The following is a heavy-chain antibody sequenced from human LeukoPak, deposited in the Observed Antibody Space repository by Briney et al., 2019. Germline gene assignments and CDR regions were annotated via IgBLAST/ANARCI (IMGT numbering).Heavy chain of an antibody. CDR2: ISSSSSYI. J-gene: IGHJ4*02. Sequence: GGSLRLSCAASGFTFSAYSMNWVRQAPGKGLEWVASISSSSSYIYYADSVKGRFTISRDNAKNSLYLQMNGLRAEDTAVYYCASSGYDSSGYYYGWGQEAQVTASS. CDR1: GFTFSAYS. V-gene: IGHV3-21*01. CDR3: ASSGYDSSGYYYG. D-gene: IGHD3-22*01.